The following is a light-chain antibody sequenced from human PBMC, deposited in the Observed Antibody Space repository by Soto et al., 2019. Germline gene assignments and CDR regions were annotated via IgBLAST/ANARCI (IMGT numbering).Light chain of an antibody. CDR2: DAS. Sequence: DIQMTQSPSTLSAFVGDRVTITCRASQSVNSWLAWYQQKPGKAPKLLIYDASNLQTGVPSRFSGRGSGTDFTFTISSLQPDDSGTYYCQQYDDLPITFGQGTRLEIK. J-gene: IGKJ5*01. CDR3: QQYDDLPIT. CDR1: QSVNSW. V-gene: IGKV1-33*01.